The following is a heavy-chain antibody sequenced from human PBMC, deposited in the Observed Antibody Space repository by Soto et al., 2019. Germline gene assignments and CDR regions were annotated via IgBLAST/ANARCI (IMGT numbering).Heavy chain of an antibody. V-gene: IGHV3-23*01. CDR3: AKDQGSSWYEIDY. CDR1: GFTFSNYA. D-gene: IGHD6-13*01. J-gene: IGHJ4*02. Sequence: EVQLLESGGGLVQPGGSLRLSCAASGFTFSNYAVTWVRQAPGKGLEWVSTISGSGGSTYYADSVKGRFTISRDNSKNTLYLQMNSLRAEDTAVYYCAKDQGSSWYEIDYWGQGTRVTGSS. CDR2: ISGSGGST.